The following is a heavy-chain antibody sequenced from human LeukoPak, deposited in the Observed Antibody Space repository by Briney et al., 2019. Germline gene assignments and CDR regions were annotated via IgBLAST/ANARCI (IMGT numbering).Heavy chain of an antibody. Sequence: SETLSLTCTVSGYSISSGYYWGWIRQPPGKGLEWIGSIYHSESTYYNPSLKSRVTISVDTSKNQFSLKLSSVTAADTAVYYCAREAGLRYFDWSYFDYWGQGALVTVSS. CDR2: IYHSEST. V-gene: IGHV4-38-2*02. CDR1: GYSISSGYY. D-gene: IGHD3-9*01. J-gene: IGHJ4*02. CDR3: AREAGLRYFDWSYFDY.